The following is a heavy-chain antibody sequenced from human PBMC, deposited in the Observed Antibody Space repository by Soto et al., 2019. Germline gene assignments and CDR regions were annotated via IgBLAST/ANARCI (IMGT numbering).Heavy chain of an antibody. V-gene: IGHV3-23*01. J-gene: IGHJ3*02. CDR3: ARDSGPAGGGACDI. D-gene: IGHD6-25*01. Sequence: GGSLRLSCAASGFTFSTHAMIWVRQAPGKGLNWVSTVDVGGGSTYYTDSVKGWFTVSRDNSKNTVYLQLNTLRAEDTAIYFCARDSGPAGGGACDIWGQGTMVTVSS. CDR1: GFTFSTHA. CDR2: VDVGGGST.